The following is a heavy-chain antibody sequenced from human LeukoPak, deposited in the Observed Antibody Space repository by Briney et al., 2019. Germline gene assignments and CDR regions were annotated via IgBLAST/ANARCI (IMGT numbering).Heavy chain of an antibody. J-gene: IGHJ5*02. CDR3: ARGVAYYYGSVEKDRFDP. Sequence: SETLSLTCTVSGVSITTYYWSWIRQPPGKGLEWIGYIYHSGSTNYNPSLKSRVTMSVDTSKNQFSLKLSSVTAADTAVYYCARGVAYYYGSVEKDRFDPWGQGTLVTVSS. D-gene: IGHD3-10*01. V-gene: IGHV4-59*12. CDR1: GVSITTYY. CDR2: IYHSGST.